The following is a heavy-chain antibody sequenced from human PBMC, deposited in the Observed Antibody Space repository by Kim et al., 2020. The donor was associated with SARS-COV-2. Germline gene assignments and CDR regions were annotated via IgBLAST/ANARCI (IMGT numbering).Heavy chain of an antibody. J-gene: IGHJ4*02. CDR2: ISSAGSNK. Sequence: GGSLRLSCAASGFSFSGYNMHWVRQTPGKGLEWVAVISSAGSNKYYVDSVKGRFTISRDNSMNTLYLQMNSLRGEDTAVYYCARDGAGAVAGIHYFDNWGQGTLDTVSS. CDR1: GFSFSGYN. D-gene: IGHD6-19*01. V-gene: IGHV3-30*04. CDR3: ARDGAGAVAGIHYFDN.